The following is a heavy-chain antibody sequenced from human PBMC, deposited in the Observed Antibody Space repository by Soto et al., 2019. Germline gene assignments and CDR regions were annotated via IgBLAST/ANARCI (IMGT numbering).Heavy chain of an antibody. CDR3: AKTCHILLVPAEKNWLDS. D-gene: IGHD2-2*01. CDR2: ISGSGGST. CDR1: GFTFSSYA. Sequence: EVQLLESGGGLVQPGGSLRLSCVASGFTFSSYAVSWVRQAPGKGLEWVSAISGSGGSTYYADSVKGRFTISRDNSKNTVFLQVNSLRGEDTANYYCAKTCHILLVPAEKNWLDSWGQGTLVNVSP. V-gene: IGHV3-23*01. J-gene: IGHJ5*01.